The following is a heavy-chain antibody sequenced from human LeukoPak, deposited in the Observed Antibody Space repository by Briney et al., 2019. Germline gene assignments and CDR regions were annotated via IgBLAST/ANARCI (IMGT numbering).Heavy chain of an antibody. CDR1: GFTFDDYG. CDR2: INWNGGST. V-gene: IGHV3-20*04. J-gene: IGHJ4*02. Sequence: GGSLRLSCAASGFTFDDYGMSWVRRAPGKGLEWVSGINWNGGSTGYADSVKGRFTISRDNAKNALYLQMNSLRAEDTALYYCARMDYGGNSENDYWGQGTLVTVSS. D-gene: IGHD4-23*01. CDR3: ARMDYGGNSENDY.